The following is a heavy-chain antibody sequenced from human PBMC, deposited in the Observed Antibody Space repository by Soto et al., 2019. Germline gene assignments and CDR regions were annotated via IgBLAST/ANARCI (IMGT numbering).Heavy chain of an antibody. CDR1: GFTFSSYW. Sequence: GGSLRLSCAASGFTFSSYWMSWVRQAPGKGLEWVANIKQDGSEKYYVDSVEGRFTISRDNAKNSLYLQMNSLRAEDTAVYYCARQYCSGGSCYEDYFDYWGQGTLVTVSS. D-gene: IGHD2-15*01. CDR2: IKQDGSEK. J-gene: IGHJ4*02. CDR3: ARQYCSGGSCYEDYFDY. V-gene: IGHV3-7*03.